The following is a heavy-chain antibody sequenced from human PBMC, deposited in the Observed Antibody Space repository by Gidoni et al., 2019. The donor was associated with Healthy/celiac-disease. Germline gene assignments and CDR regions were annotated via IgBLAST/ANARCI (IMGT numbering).Heavy chain of an antibody. D-gene: IGHD5-18*01. CDR3: ARDKDTAMVKGLQH. CDR2: INPSGGST. V-gene: IGHV1-46*01. CDR1: CSDCTRYY. Sequence: QVQLAQSGAVVMQPGASVHVLCTASCSDCTRYYMTWVRQTPGQGLEWLGIINPSGGSTSYAQTCQGRVTRTRDTSTSRVYMELSSLSSEDTAVYYGARDKDTAMVKGLQHWGQGTLVTVSS. J-gene: IGHJ1*01.